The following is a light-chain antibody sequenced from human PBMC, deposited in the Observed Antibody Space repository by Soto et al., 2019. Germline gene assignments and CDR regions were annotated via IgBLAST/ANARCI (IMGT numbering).Light chain of an antibody. Sequence: DIQLTQSPSSLSASVGDRVTITCRASQGISTYLNWYHQKPGKAPKLLIYAASSLQSGVPSRFSGSGSRTDFTLTISSLQPEDVATYYCQQSYSSPITFGQGTRLEIK. CDR2: AAS. CDR1: QGISTY. CDR3: QQSYSSPIT. V-gene: IGKV1-39*01. J-gene: IGKJ5*01.